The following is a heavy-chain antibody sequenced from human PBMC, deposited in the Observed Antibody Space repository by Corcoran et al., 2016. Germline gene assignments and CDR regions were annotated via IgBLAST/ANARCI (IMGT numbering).Heavy chain of an antibody. D-gene: IGHD6-19*01. CDR2: IYYSGST. J-gene: IGHJ6*02. CDR3: ARVGGSCGWPHYYYYYGMDV. CDR1: GGSISSYY. Sequence: QVQLQESGPGLVKPSETLSLTCTVSGGSISSYYWSWIRQPPGKGLEWIGYIYYSGSTNYNPSLKSRVTISVDTSKNQFSLKLSSVTAAETAVYYCARVGGSCGWPHYYYYYGMDVWGQGTTVTVSS. V-gene: IGHV4-59*01.